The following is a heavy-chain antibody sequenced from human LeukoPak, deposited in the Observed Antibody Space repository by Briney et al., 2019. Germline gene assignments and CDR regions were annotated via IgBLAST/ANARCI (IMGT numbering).Heavy chain of an antibody. V-gene: IGHV4-4*07. D-gene: IGHD2-8*01. CDR3: ARGYCTNGVCGGGFDP. J-gene: IGHJ5*02. CDR2: IYTSGST. CDR1: GGSISSYY. Sequence: PSETLSLTCTVSGGSISSYYWSWIRQPAGKGLEWIGRIYTSGSTNYNPSLKSRVTMSVDTSKNQFSLKLSSVTAADTAVYHCARGYCTNGVCGGGFDPWGQGTLVTVSS.